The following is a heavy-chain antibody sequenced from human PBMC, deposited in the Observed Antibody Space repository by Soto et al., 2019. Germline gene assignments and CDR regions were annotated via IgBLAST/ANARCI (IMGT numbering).Heavy chain of an antibody. CDR2: ISAYNGNT. D-gene: IGHD4-17*01. Sequence: ASVKVSCKASGYTFTSYGISWVRQAPGQGLEWMGWISAYNGNTNYAQKLQGRVTMTTDTSTSTAYMELRSLRSDDTAVYYCARDSNYGDYVGFGVWFDPWGQGTLVTVSS. J-gene: IGHJ5*02. V-gene: IGHV1-18*01. CDR1: GYTFTSYG. CDR3: ARDSNYGDYVGFGVWFDP.